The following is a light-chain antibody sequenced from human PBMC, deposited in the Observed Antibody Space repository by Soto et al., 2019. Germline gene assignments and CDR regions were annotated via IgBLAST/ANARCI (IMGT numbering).Light chain of an antibody. CDR2: GAS. CDR1: QHIIG. V-gene: IGKV3-20*01. Sequence: EIVLTQSPATLSLSPGERATLSCRASQHIIGLAWYQQKPGQAPRLLIYGASRRATGIPDRFSGSGSGTDFSLTISRLEPEDFAVYYWQQYGSSTPQYTFGPGTKLEIK. CDR3: QQYGSSTPQYT. J-gene: IGKJ2*01.